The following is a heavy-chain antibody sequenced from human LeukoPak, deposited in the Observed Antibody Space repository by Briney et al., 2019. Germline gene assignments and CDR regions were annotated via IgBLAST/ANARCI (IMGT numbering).Heavy chain of an antibody. D-gene: IGHD4-17*01. J-gene: IGHJ4*02. Sequence: GGSLRLSCAASGFTFSSYSMNWVRQAPGKGLEWVSSISSSSSCIYYADSVKGRFTISRDNSKNTLFLQMSSLRVEDTAVYYCATGTTVTTPGDHWGQGTLVTVSS. CDR1: GFTFSSYS. CDR2: ISSSSSCI. CDR3: ATGTTVTTPGDH. V-gene: IGHV3-21*01.